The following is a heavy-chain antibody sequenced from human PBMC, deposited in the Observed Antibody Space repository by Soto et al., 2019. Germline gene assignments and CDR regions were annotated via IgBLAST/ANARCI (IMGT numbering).Heavy chain of an antibody. CDR3: AKRWGSSSWEFDY. D-gene: IGHD6-13*01. CDR2: ISGSGGST. V-gene: IGHV3-23*01. J-gene: IGHJ4*02. CDR1: GFTFSSYA. Sequence: VGSLRLSCAASGFTFSSYAMSWVRQAPGKGLEWVSAISGSGGSTYYADSVKGRFTISRDNSKNTMYLQMNSLRAEDTAVYYCAKRWGSSSWEFDYWGQGTLVTVSS.